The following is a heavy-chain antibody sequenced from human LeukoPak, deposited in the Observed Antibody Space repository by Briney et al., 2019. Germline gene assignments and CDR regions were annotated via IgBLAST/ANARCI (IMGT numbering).Heavy chain of an antibody. CDR2: IRQDESEK. CDR3: ARDSGSAYYYNSGTYYYDSFDF. D-gene: IGHD3-10*01. Sequence: GGSLRLSCTVSGFTFSSYWMTWVRHPPGKGLEGVANIRQDESEKYYADSVKGRFTISRDNAKNSLYLHMNSLRAEDTAVYYCARDSGSAYYYNSGTYYYDSFDFWGQGTTVTVSS. J-gene: IGHJ3*01. CDR1: GFTFSSYW. V-gene: IGHV3-7*01.